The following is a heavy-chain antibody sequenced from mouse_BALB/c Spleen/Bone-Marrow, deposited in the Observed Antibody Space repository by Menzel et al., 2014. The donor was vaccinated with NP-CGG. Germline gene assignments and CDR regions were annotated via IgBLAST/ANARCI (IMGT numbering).Heavy chain of an antibody. CDR3: VGYPFAY. CDR2: IRRESNNYAT. J-gene: IGHJ3*01. D-gene: IGHD2-2*01. Sequence: DVQLVESGGGLVQPKGSLRLSCAAPGFTFNASAMNWVRQAPGKGLEWVARIRRESNNYATYYADSVKDRFTISRDDSQSMLYLQMNNLKTEDTAMYYCVGYPFAYWGQGTLVTVSA. V-gene: IGHV10S3*01. CDR1: GFTFNASA.